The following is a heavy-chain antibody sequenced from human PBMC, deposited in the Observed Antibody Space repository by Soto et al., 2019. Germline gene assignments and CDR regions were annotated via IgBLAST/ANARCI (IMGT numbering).Heavy chain of an antibody. J-gene: IGHJ5*02. D-gene: IGHD1-26*01. V-gene: IGHV4-59*01. CDR3: ARGPYRGVNWFDP. Sequence: QVQLQESGPGLVKPSETLSLTCTVSGGSISSYYWSWIRQPPGKGLEWIGYIYYSGSTNYNPSLKSRVTISVDTSKNQFSLKLSSVTAADTAVYYCARGPYRGVNWFDPWGQGTLVTVSS. CDR1: GGSISSYY. CDR2: IYYSGST.